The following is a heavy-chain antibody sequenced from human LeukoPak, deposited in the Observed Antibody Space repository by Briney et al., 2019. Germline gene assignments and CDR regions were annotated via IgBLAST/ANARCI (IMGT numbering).Heavy chain of an antibody. D-gene: IGHD2-2*01. J-gene: IGHJ4*02. V-gene: IGHV3-23*01. CDR2: VSGSVGRT. Sequence: GGSLRLSCAASGFTFSRYAMSWVRQAPGRVRGWVSSVSGSVGRTYYADSVKGRFTISRDNAKNSLYLQMNSLRAEDTAVYYCARDPPMLGYCSSTSCYLDYWGQGTLVTASS. CDR1: GFTFSRYA. CDR3: ARDPPMLGYCSSTSCYLDY.